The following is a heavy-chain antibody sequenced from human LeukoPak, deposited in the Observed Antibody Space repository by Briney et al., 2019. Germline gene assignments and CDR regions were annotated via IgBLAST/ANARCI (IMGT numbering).Heavy chain of an antibody. V-gene: IGHV4-34*01. CDR3: ARGLSWLNSGLGY. J-gene: IGHJ4*02. D-gene: IGHD3-10*01. CDR2: VNHSGST. CDR1: GDSISSDY. Sequence: SETLSLTCTVSGDSISSDYWSWIRQPPGKGLEWIGEVNHSGSTNYNPSLRSRVTISVDTSKNQFSLKLSSVTAADTAVYYCARGLSWLNSGLGYWGQGTLVTVSS.